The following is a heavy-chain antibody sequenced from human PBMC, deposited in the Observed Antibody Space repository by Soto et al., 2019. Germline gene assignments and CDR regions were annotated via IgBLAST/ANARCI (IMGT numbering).Heavy chain of an antibody. CDR1: GGSISSSSYY. Sequence: SETLSLTCTVSGGSISSSSYYWGWIRQPPGKGLEWIGSIYYSGSTYYNPSLKSRVTISVDTSKNQFSLKLSSVTAADTAVYYCARWFGELLFDYWGQGTLVTV. D-gene: IGHD3-10*01. CDR2: IYYSGST. CDR3: ARWFGELLFDY. V-gene: IGHV4-39*01. J-gene: IGHJ4*02.